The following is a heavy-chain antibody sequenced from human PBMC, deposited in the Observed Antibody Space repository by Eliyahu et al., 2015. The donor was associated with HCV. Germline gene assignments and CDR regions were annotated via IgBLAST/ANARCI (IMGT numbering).Heavy chain of an antibody. CDR2: INPNSGGT. D-gene: IGHD3-10*01. V-gene: IGHV1-2*04. Sequence: QVQLVQSGAEVKKPGASVKVSCKASGYXFIGYYIHWVRQAPGQGLEWMGWINPNSGGTNYAQNFQGWVTMTRDTSISTAYMELTRLRSDDTAVYYCARAPNYYSPYFDYWGQGTLVTVSS. CDR1: GYXFIGYY. J-gene: IGHJ4*02. CDR3: ARAPNYYSPYFDY.